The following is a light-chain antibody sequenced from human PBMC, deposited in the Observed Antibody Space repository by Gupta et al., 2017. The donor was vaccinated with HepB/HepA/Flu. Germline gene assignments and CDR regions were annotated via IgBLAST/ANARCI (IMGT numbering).Light chain of an antibody. V-gene: IGKV1-9*01. CDR2: AAS. CDR1: QGISSD. CDR3: QQLNSYPCN. Sequence: DIQLTQSPSFLSASVGDRVTITCRASQGISSDLAWYQQKPGKAPKLLIYAASTLQSGVPSRFSGSGSGTEFTLPISSLQPEDCATYSCQQLNSYPCNFGQGTQLEI. J-gene: IGKJ2*02.